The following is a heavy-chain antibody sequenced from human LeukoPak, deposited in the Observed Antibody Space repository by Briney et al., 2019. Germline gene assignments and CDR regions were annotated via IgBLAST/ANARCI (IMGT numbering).Heavy chain of an antibody. J-gene: IGHJ6*03. CDR2: INPSGGST. D-gene: IGHD1-26*01. Sequence: ASVKVSCKASGYSFTAYYMHWVRQAPGQGLEWMGIINPSGGSTSYAQKFQGRVTMTRDTSTSTVYMELSSLRSEDTAVYYCAVNSGSYYYYMDVWGKGTTVTISS. V-gene: IGHV1-46*01. CDR1: GYSFTAYY. CDR3: AVNSGSYYYYMDV.